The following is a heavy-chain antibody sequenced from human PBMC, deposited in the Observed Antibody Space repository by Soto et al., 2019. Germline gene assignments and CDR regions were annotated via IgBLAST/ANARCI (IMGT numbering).Heavy chain of an antibody. D-gene: IGHD3-3*01. CDR3: ARLVTIFGVVTYYYYYYMDV. V-gene: IGHV1-18*01. CDR1: GYTFTSYG. J-gene: IGHJ6*03. CDR2: ISAYNGNT. Sequence: GASVKVSCKASGYTFTSYGISWVRQAPGQGLEWMGWISAYNGNTNYAQKLQGRVTMTTDTSTSTAYMELRSLRSDDTAVYYCARLVTIFGVVTYYYYYYMDVWGNGTTVTVSS.